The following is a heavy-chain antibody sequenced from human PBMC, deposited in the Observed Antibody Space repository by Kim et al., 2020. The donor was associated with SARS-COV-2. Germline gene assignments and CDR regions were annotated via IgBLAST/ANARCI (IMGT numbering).Heavy chain of an antibody. CDR1: GFTFSSYG. J-gene: IGHJ5*02. CDR2: ISYGGSNK. Sequence: GGSLRLSCAASGFTFSSYGMHWVRQAPGKGLEWVAVISYGGSNKYYADSVKGRFTISRDNSKNTLYLQMNSLRAEDTAVYYCAKARGDYGDAFDPWGQVTLVTVSS. D-gene: IGHD4-17*01. V-gene: IGHV3-30*18. CDR3: AKARGDYGDAFDP.